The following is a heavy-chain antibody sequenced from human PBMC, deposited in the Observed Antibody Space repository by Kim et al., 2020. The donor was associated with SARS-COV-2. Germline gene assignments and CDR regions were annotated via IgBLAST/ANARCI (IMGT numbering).Heavy chain of an antibody. D-gene: IGHD1-26*01. CDR2: IKEDGSER. V-gene: IGHV3-7*01. CDR1: GFTFSSNW. J-gene: IGHJ4*02. Sequence: GWSLRLSCAASGFTFSSNWMSWVRQAPGKGLEWVAKIKEDGSERYYVSSVEGRFTISRDNAKNSLYLQMNSLRAEDTGVYYCARDRSYSLDYWGQGTLVTVSS. CDR3: ARDRSYSLDY.